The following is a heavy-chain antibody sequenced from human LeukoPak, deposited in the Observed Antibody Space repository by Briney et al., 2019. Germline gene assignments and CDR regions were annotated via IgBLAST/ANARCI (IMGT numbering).Heavy chain of an antibody. V-gene: IGHV3-30*02. CDR3: AKAHCSSTSCWVYYFDY. CDR1: GFTFSSYG. Sequence: PGGSLRLSCAASGFTFSSYGMHWVRQAPGKGLEWVAFIRYDGSNKYYADSVKGGFTISRDNSKNTLYLQMNSLRAEDTAVYYCAKAHCSSTSCWVYYFDYWGQGTLVTVSS. J-gene: IGHJ4*02. D-gene: IGHD2-2*01. CDR2: IRYDGSNK.